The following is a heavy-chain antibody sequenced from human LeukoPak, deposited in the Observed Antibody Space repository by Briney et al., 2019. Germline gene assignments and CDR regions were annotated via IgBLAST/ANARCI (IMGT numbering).Heavy chain of an antibody. J-gene: IGHJ4*02. D-gene: IGHD1-26*01. CDR3: ARDVGGSLDY. V-gene: IGHV3-7*01. Sequence: PGGSLRLSCAASGFTFNTYWMAWVRQAPGKGLEWVANIKEDESAKRQADSVKGRFTISRDNARNSVYLQMSSLRGDDTAVYYCARDVGGSLDYWGQGTLVTVSS. CDR1: GFTFNTYW. CDR2: IKEDESAK.